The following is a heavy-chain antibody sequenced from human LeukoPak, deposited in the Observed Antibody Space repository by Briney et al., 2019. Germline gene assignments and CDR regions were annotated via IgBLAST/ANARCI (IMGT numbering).Heavy chain of an antibody. J-gene: IGHJ5*02. CDR1: GFTFSSYA. Sequence: GGSLRLSCAASGFTFSSYAMSWVRQAPGKGLEWVSAISGSGGSTYYADSVKGRFTISRDNSKNTLYLQMNSLRAEDTAVYYCARDGRRILWFGELSKSRGWFDPWGQGTLVTVSS. V-gene: IGHV3-23*01. D-gene: IGHD3-10*01. CDR2: ISGSGGST. CDR3: ARDGRRILWFGELSKSRGWFDP.